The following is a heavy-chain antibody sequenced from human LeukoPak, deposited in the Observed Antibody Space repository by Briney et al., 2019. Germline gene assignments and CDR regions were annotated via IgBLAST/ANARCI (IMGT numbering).Heavy chain of an antibody. CDR2: INHSGST. V-gene: IGHV4-34*01. Sequence: SETLSLTCAVYGGSFIGYYWSWIRQPPGKGLEWIGEINHSGSTNYNPSHKSRVTISVDTSKNQFSLKLSSVTAADTAVYYCARGRNAGFGGDYFDYWGQGTLATVSS. D-gene: IGHD3-10*01. CDR1: GGSFIGYY. CDR3: ARGRNAGFGGDYFDY. J-gene: IGHJ4*02.